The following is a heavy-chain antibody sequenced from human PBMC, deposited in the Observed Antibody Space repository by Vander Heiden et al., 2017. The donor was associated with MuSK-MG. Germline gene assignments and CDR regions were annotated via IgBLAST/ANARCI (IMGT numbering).Heavy chain of an antibody. CDR1: GFTFRSHP. CDR2: IRSKAHGGTT. V-gene: IGHV3-49*03. D-gene: IGHD2-2*03. Sequence: EVQLVESGGGLVQSGRSLRLSCTASGFTFRSHPMSWFRQAPGKGLEWVGFIRSKAHGGTTEYAASVKGRFTISRDDSKSIAYLQMNSLKTEDTGVYSCTRHLDISVDRIVMNALDIWGQGTMVTVSS. J-gene: IGHJ3*02. CDR3: TRHLDISVDRIVMNALDI.